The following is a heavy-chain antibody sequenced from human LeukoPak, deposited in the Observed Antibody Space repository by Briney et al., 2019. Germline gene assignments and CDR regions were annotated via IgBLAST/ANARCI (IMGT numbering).Heavy chain of an antibody. Sequence: GGSLRLSCAASGFIFSSYSMNWVRQAPGKGLEWVSYISSSGSTIYYADSVKGRFTISRDNAKNSLYLQMNSLRAEDTAVYYCAELGITMIGGVWGKGTAVTISS. V-gene: IGHV3-48*04. CDR2: ISSSGSTI. CDR1: GFIFSSYS. D-gene: IGHD3-10*02. J-gene: IGHJ6*04. CDR3: AELGITMIGGV.